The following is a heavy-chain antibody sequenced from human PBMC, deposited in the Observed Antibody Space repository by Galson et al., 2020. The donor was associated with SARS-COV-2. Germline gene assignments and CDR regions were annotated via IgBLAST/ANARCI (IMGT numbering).Heavy chain of an antibody. Sequence: GESLKISCAASGFTFSSYSMNWVRQAPGKGLEWVSYISSSSSTIYHADSVKGRFTISRDNAKNSLYLQMNSLRAEDTAVYYCARPYCTNGVCYFYFDYWGQGTLVTVSS. V-gene: IGHV3-48*01. CDR1: GFTFSSYS. CDR2: ISSSSSTI. J-gene: IGHJ4*02. CDR3: ARPYCTNGVCYFYFDY. D-gene: IGHD2-8*01.